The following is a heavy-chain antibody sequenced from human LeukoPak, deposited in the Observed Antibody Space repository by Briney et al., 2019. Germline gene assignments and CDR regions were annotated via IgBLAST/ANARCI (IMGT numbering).Heavy chain of an antibody. V-gene: IGHV4-31*03. J-gene: IGHJ4*02. D-gene: IGHD2/OR15-2a*01. CDR3: AIYFVDGGGRGT. CDR1: GASISSCGYH. CDR2: DGST. Sequence: SETLSLTCTVSGASISSCGYHWSWIRQHPGKGLEWIGNDGSTSYNPSLKSRLTISVDTSKNQFSLKLSSVTAADKAIYYCAIYFVDGGGRGTWGQGTLVTVSS.